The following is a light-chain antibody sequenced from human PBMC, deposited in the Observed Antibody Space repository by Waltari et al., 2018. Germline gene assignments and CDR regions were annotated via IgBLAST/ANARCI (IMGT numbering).Light chain of an antibody. CDR3: QQRSTWPLT. CDR1: QSVNSY. J-gene: IGKJ4*01. V-gene: IGKV3-11*01. CDR2: AAS. Sequence: EIVLTQSPATLSLSPGERATLSCRASQSVNSYLAWYQQKPGQAPRLPIYAASNRATDIPARFSASGSGTDFTLTISSLEPEDLAVYFCQQRSTWPLTFGGGTKVEIK.